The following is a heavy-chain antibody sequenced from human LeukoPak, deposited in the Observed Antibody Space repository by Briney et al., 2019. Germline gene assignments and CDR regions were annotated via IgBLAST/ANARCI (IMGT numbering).Heavy chain of an antibody. V-gene: IGHV2-70*11. D-gene: IGHD3-10*01. CDR1: GFSLSTSGMC. J-gene: IGHJ4*02. CDR3: ARIRYYYGSGSYYKIDY. Sequence: SGPALVKPTQTLTLTCTFSGFSLSTSGMCVSWIRQPPGKALEWLARIDWDDDKYYSTSLKTRLTISKDTSKNQVVLTMTNMDPADTATYYCARIRYYYGSGSYYKIDYWGQGTLVTVSS. CDR2: IDWDDDK.